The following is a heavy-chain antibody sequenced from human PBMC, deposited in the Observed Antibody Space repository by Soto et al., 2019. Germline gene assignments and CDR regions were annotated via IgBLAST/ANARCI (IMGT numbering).Heavy chain of an antibody. V-gene: IGHV1-18*01. CDR2: ISAYNGNT. Sequence: ASVKVSCKASGYTFTSYGISWVRQAPGQGLEWMGWISAYNGNTNYAQKLQGRVTMTTDTSTSTAYMELRSLRSDDTAVYYCARGGLSSTSARYSYYYYMDVWGKGTTVTVS. CDR3: ARGGLSSTSARYSYYYYMDV. CDR1: GYTFTSYG. J-gene: IGHJ6*03. D-gene: IGHD2-2*01.